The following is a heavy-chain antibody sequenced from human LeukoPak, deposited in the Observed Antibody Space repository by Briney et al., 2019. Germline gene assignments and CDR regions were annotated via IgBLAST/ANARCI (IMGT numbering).Heavy chain of an antibody. CDR2: IWFDGSNK. Sequence: PGRYLRLSCAASGFTFSSYGMHWVRQAPGKGLEWVAVIWFDGSNKYYADSVKGRFTISRDNSKNTLYLQMNSLRAEDTAVYYCARDRDWGCSYCSYWGQGTLVTVSS. CDR3: ARDRDWGCSYCSY. V-gene: IGHV3-33*01. J-gene: IGHJ4*02. CDR1: GFTFSSYG. D-gene: IGHD7-27*01.